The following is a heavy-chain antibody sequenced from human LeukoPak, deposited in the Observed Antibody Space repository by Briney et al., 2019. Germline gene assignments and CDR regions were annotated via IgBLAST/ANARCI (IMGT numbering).Heavy chain of an antibody. V-gene: IGHV3-23*01. D-gene: IGHD1-26*01. Sequence: GGSLRLSCAGSGFTFSSYAMSWVRQAPGKGLEWVSTISGSGGAGTYYADSVKGRFTVSRDNSRNTLYLPMNSLRAEDTAVYYCVEDRGGSPFYGMDVWGQGTTVTVPS. CDR3: VEDRGGSPFYGMDV. CDR2: ISGSGGAGT. CDR1: GFTFSSYA. J-gene: IGHJ6*02.